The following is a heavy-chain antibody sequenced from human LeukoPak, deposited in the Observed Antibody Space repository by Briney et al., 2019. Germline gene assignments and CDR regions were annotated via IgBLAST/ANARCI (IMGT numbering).Heavy chain of an antibody. CDR3: TTDGAYNWNDVAWFDP. J-gene: IGHJ5*02. Sequence: SGGSLRLSCAAPGFTFSNAWMSWVRQAPGKGLEWVGRIKSKTDGGTTDYAAPVKGRFTISRDDSKNTLYLQMNSLKTEDTAVYYCTTDGAYNWNDVAWFDPWGQGTLVTVSS. D-gene: IGHD1-1*01. CDR2: IKSKTDGGTT. CDR1: GFTFSNAW. V-gene: IGHV3-15*01.